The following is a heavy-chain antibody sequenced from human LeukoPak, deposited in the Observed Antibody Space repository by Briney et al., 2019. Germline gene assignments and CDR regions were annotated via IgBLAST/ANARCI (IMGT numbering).Heavy chain of an antibody. J-gene: IGHJ4*02. CDR3: ARDGSASSAYYSAQYYFDY. V-gene: IGHV3-53*01. CDR2: IYTGGTT. CDR1: GFTVSTNY. D-gene: IGHD3-22*01. Sequence: GGSLRLSRAASGFTVSTNYMSWVRQAPGKGLEWVSVIYTGGTTYYADSVRGRFTISRDNSKNTLYLQMNSLRAEDTAVYYCARDGSASSAYYSAQYYFDYWGQGTLVTVSS.